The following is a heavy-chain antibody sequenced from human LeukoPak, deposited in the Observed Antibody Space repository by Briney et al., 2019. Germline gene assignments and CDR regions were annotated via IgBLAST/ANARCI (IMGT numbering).Heavy chain of an antibody. Sequence: PGGSLRLSCAVSEFTFSSYAMSWVRQTPGKGLEWVSSISGSGGSTYYADSVKGRFTISRDNSKNTLYLQMNSLRAEDTAVYYCAKDQTPMDSGTYGFDYWGQGTLVTVSS. J-gene: IGHJ4*02. CDR3: AKDQTPMDSGTYGFDY. CDR2: ISGSGGST. D-gene: IGHD1-26*01. V-gene: IGHV3-23*01. CDR1: EFTFSSYA.